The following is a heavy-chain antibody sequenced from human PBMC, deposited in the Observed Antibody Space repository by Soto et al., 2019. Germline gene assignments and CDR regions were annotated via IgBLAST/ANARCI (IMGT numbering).Heavy chain of an antibody. D-gene: IGHD3-9*01. J-gene: IGHJ6*02. CDR2: INQDGSEK. V-gene: IGHV3-7*01. CDR3: ARDWASSDYDILTGYYIRPGLDV. Sequence: VSLRLSNAAIGFNISSYGISWVSQATEKRLERMTNINQDGSEKYYVDSVKGRFTISRDNAKNSLYLQMNSLRSEDTAVYYCARDWASSDYDILTGYYIRPGLDVWGQGTTVTVSS. CDR1: GFNISSYG.